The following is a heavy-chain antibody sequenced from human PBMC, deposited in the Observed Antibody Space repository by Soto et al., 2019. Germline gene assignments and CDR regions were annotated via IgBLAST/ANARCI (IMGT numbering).Heavy chain of an antibody. CDR1: GFIFANYG. CDR3: TRDASRDSSARGWFDP. J-gene: IGHJ5*02. V-gene: IGHV3-30*03. D-gene: IGHD6-13*01. Sequence: GGSLRLSCAASGFIFANYGMHWVRQAPGKGLEWVALITYEGSNKYYADAVKGRFTISRDNAKNMVSLQMDSLRAEDTAVYYCTRDASRDSSARGWFDPWGPGTLVTVSS. CDR2: ITYEGSNK.